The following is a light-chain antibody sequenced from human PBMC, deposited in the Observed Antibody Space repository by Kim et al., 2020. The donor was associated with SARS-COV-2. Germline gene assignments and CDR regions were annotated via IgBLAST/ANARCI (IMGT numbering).Light chain of an antibody. CDR1: NIGSKN. CDR2: RDS. J-gene: IGLJ2*01. Sequence: SYELTQPLSVSVALGQTARITCGGNNIGSKNVHWYQQKPGQAPVLVIYRDSNRPSGIPERFSGSNSGNTATLTISRAQAGHEADYYCQVWDSSTVVFGGGTQMNV. CDR3: QVWDSSTVV. V-gene: IGLV3-9*01.